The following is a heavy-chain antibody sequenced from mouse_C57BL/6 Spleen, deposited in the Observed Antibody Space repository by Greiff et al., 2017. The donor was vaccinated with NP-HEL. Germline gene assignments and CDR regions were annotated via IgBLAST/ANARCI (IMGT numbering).Heavy chain of an antibody. V-gene: IGHV1-15*01. D-gene: IGHD1-1*02. J-gene: IGHJ3*01. CDR2: IDPETGGT. Sequence: LVESGAELVRPGASVTLSCKASGYTFTDYEMHWVKQTPVHGLEWIGAIDPETGGTAYNQKFKGKAILTADKSSSTAYMELRSLTSEDSAVYYCTREGGLFAYWGQGTLVTVSA. CDR1: GYTFTDYE. CDR3: TREGGLFAY.